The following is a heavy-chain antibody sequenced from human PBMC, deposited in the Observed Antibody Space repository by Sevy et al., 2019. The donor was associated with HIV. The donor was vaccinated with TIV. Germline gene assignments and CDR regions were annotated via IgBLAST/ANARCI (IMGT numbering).Heavy chain of an antibody. J-gene: IGHJ5*02. D-gene: IGHD6-13*01. Sequence: SETLSLTCTVSGGSIRSGGYYWTWIRQHPGKGLEWIGYIYSSGSTYYNPSLKSGLTISLDTSKNQFSLKVNSVTAADTAVYYCARAGSSSWYWFDPWGQGTLVTVSS. CDR1: GGSIRSGGYY. V-gene: IGHV4-31*03. CDR3: ARAGSSSWYWFDP. CDR2: IYSSGST.